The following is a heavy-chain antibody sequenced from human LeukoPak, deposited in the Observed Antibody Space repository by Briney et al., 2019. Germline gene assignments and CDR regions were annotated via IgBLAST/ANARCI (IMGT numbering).Heavy chain of an antibody. CDR2: ISDSFRIT. CDR1: GFPFSSYA. CDR3: AKRHGDYFDY. J-gene: IGHJ4*02. Sequence: PGGSLRLSCAASGFPFSSYAMSWVRQPPVKGLECFSTISDSFRITDDADSVKGRFTISRDNSKNTLYLQMNTLRAEDTAVYYCAKRHGDYFDYWGQGTLVAVSS. V-gene: IGHV3-23*01. D-gene: IGHD4-17*01.